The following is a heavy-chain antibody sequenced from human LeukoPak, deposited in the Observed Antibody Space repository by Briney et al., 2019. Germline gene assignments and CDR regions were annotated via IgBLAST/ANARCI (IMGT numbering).Heavy chain of an antibody. CDR2: TRNKANSYTT. V-gene: IGHV3-72*01. CDR3: ARADGFGDLDY. CDR1: GFTFSDHY. J-gene: IGHJ4*02. Sequence: GGSLRLSCAASGFTFSDHYMDWVRQAPGKGLEWVGRTRNKANSYTTEYAASVKGRFTISRDDSKNSVYLQMNSLKTEDTAVYYCARADGFGDLDYWGQGTLVTVSS. D-gene: IGHD3-10*01.